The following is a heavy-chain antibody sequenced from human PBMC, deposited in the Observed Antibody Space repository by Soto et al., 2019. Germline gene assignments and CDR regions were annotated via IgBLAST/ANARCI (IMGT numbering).Heavy chain of an antibody. CDR2: INWDGRIA. CDR3: AKDEGAAVESPGD. D-gene: IGHD6-13*01. Sequence: GGPLRPSCAASGFIFDDSTMHWVRIVPGKGLQWVSYINWDGRIAMYADSVKGRFTISRDNTNNHLYLQMNSLRSDDTALYYCAKDEGAAVESPGDWGHGTLVTVSS. CDR1: GFIFDDST. V-gene: IGHV3-43*01. J-gene: IGHJ4*01.